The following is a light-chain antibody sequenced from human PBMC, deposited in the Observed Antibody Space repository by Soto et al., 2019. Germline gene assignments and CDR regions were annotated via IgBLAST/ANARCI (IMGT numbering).Light chain of an antibody. CDR1: SSNIGAGYD. Sequence: QLVLTQPPSVSGAPGQRVTISCTGSSSNIGAGYDVHWYQQLPGAAPKLLIYGNNNRPSGVPDRFSGSKSGTSASLAITGLQAEDEADYHCQSYDSSLSGSVVFGGGTKVTVL. CDR2: GNN. CDR3: QSYDSSLSGSVV. V-gene: IGLV1-40*01. J-gene: IGLJ2*01.